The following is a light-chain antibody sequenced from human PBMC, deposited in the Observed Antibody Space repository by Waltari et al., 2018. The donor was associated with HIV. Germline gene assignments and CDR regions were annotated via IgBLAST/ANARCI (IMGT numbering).Light chain of an antibody. J-gene: IGLJ1*01. CDR3: NSYRSDSTYV. Sequence: QSALTQPASVSGSPGQSITISCTGTSRDVGGYNFVSWYQQHPGKVPKLLIYEVSKRPSVFSNRFSASKSGNTTSLTISGLQAEDEADYYCNSYRSDSTYVFGTGTKVTVL. CDR1: SRDVGGYNF. V-gene: IGLV2-14*03. CDR2: EVS.